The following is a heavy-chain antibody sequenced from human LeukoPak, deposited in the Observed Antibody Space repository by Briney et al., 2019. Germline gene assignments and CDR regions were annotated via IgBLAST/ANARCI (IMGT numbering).Heavy chain of an antibody. D-gene: IGHD3-10*01. J-gene: IGHJ4*02. Sequence: PSETLSLTCAVYGGSFSGYYWTWIRQPPGKGLEWIGEINHSGSSNYNPSLKSRVTISLDTSKNQFSLRLGSVTAADTAVYYCARSYNRVELLYYWGQGTLVTVSS. V-gene: IGHV4-34*01. CDR3: ARSYNRVELLYY. CDR2: INHSGSS. CDR1: GGSFSGYY.